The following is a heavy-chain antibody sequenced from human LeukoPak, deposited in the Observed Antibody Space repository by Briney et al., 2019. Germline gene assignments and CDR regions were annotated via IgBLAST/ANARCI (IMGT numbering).Heavy chain of an antibody. J-gene: IGHJ4*02. CDR1: GGSISSLY. V-gene: IGHV4-59*08. CDR2: IYYTGST. Sequence: SETLSLTCSVSGGSISSLYWSWIRQPPGKGLEWIGYIYYTGSTNYNPSLRSRVTMFVDMSKNQFSLRLSSVTAADTAVYYCARHRAYSSSSPFDYWGQGTLVTVSS. CDR3: ARHRAYSSSSPFDY. D-gene: IGHD6-6*01.